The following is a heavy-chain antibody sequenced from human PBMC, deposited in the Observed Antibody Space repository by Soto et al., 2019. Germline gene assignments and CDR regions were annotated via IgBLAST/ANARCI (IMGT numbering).Heavy chain of an antibody. CDR1: GYTFSNYG. CDR2: ISDYNGNT. D-gene: IGHD3-10*01. CDR3: AREGYYSGSGTYSPPRYYGMDV. Sequence: QVQLVQSGAEVRKPGASVKVSCKASGYTFSNYGLSWVRQAPGQGLEWMGWISDYNGNTHYAQKFQGRLIMTTDTSTRKDYVELRSLTSDDTAVYFCAREGYYSGSGTYSPPRYYGMDVWGQGTTVTVSS. J-gene: IGHJ6*02. V-gene: IGHV1-18*01.